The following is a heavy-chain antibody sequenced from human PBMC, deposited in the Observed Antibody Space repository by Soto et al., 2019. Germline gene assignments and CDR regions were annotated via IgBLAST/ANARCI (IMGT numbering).Heavy chain of an antibody. J-gene: IGHJ4*02. D-gene: IGHD1-26*01. CDR3: AGGEMSTISFDY. Sequence: QVQLVESGGGLVKPGGSLRLSCAASGFTFSDYYMSWIRQAPGKGLEWVSYITSDGSPIYYADSVRGRFTISRDSAKNSVSLHMNSLRAEDTAMYYCAGGEMSTISFDYWGQGTLVTVSS. CDR1: GFTFSDYY. CDR2: ITSDGSPI. V-gene: IGHV3-11*01.